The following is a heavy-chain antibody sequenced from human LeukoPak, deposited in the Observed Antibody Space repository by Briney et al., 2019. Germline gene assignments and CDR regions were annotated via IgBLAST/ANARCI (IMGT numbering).Heavy chain of an antibody. V-gene: IGHV1-18*01. CDR1: GYTFTSYG. CDR3: ARDRDAHYYGSGSDFDY. J-gene: IGHJ4*02. D-gene: IGHD3-10*01. CDR2: ISAYNGNT. Sequence: ASVKVSCKASGYTFTSYGISWVRQAPGQGLEWMGWISAYNGNTNYAQKLQGRVTVTTDTSTSTAYMELRSLRSDDTAVYYCARDRDAHYYGSGSDFDYWGQGTLVTVSS.